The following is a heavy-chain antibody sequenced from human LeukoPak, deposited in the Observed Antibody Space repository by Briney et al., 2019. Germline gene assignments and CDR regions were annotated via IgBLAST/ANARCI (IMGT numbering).Heavy chain of an antibody. V-gene: IGHV3-30*18. CDR3: AKPETLLRGKPRGTEYFQH. D-gene: IGHD3-10*01. Sequence: PGGSLRLSCAASGFTFSSYGMHWVRQAPGKGLEWVAVISYDGSNKYYADSVKGRFTISRDNSKNTLYLQMNSLRAEDTAVYYCAKPETLLRGKPRGTEYFQHRGQGTLVTVSS. J-gene: IGHJ1*01. CDR2: ISYDGSNK. CDR1: GFTFSSYG.